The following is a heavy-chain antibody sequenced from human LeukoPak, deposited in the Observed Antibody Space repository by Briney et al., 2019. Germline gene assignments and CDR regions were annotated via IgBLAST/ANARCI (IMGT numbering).Heavy chain of an antibody. J-gene: IGHJ4*02. V-gene: IGHV3-23*01. CDR3: AKPLLRYFDWLYIPERDYFDY. CDR2: ISGSGGST. Sequence: GGSLRLSCAASGFIFSNYAMSWVRQAPGKGPEWVSAISGSGGSTYYADSVKGRFTISRDNSKNTLYLQMNSLRAEDTAVYYCAKPLLRYFDWLYIPERDYFDYWGQGTLVTVSS. CDR1: GFIFSNYA. D-gene: IGHD3-9*01.